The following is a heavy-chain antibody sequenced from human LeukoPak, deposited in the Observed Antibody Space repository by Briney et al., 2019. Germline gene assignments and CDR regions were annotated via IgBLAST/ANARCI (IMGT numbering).Heavy chain of an antibody. CDR3: AKRLHSSSWHDAFDI. CDR1: GYSFTSYW. D-gene: IGHD6-13*01. Sequence: GESLKISCKGSGYSFTSYWIGWVRQMPGKGLEWMGVIYPGDSDTRYSPSFQGQVTISADKSISTAYLQWSSLKASDTAMYYCAKRLHSSSWHDAFDIWGQGTMVTVSS. J-gene: IGHJ3*02. V-gene: IGHV5-51*01. CDR2: IYPGDSDT.